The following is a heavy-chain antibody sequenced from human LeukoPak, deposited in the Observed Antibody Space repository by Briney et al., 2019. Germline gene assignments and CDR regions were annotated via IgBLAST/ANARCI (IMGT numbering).Heavy chain of an antibody. CDR2: IDPNSGGT. D-gene: IGHD6-13*01. CDR1: GYTFTGYY. CDR3: ASIAAVIRSEYFQH. J-gene: IGHJ1*01. Sequence: ASVKVSCKASGYTFTGYYMHWVRQAPGQGLEWMGWIDPNSGGTNYAQKFQGRVTMTRDTSISTAYMELSRLRSDDTAVYYCASIAAVIRSEYFQHWGQGTLVTVSS. V-gene: IGHV1-2*02.